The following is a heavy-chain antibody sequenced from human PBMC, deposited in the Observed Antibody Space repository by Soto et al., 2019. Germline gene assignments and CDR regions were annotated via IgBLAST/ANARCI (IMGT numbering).Heavy chain of an antibody. Sequence: TSETLSLTCTVSGGSISSYYWSWIRQPPGKGLEWIGYIYYSGSTNYNPSLKSRVTISVDTSKNQFSLKLSFVTAADTAVYYCARRYGDCFDYWGQGTLVTVSS. V-gene: IGHV4-59*08. CDR3: ARRYGDCFDY. CDR1: GGSISSYY. D-gene: IGHD4-17*01. J-gene: IGHJ4*02. CDR2: IYYSGST.